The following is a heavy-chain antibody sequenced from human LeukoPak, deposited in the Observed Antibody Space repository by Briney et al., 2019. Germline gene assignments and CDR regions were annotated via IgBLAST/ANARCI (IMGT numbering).Heavy chain of an antibody. J-gene: IGHJ5*02. CDR3: ARDGMVRGVRWFDP. V-gene: IGHV4-39*07. CDR1: GGSIGRSSYY. CDR2: IYYSGST. D-gene: IGHD3-10*01. Sequence: SETLSLTSTVSGGSIGRSSYYWGWIRQPPGKGLEWIGSIYYSGSTDYNPSLKSRVTISVDTPKNQFSLKLSSVTAADTAVYYCARDGMVRGVRWFDPWGQGTLVTVSS.